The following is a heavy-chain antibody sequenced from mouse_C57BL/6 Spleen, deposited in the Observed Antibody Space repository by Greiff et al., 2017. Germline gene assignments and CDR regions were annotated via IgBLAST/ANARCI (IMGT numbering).Heavy chain of an antibody. Sequence: VQLQQSGPELVKPGASVKIPCKASGYTFTDYNMDWVKQSHGKSLEWIGDINPNNGGTIYNQKFKGKATLTVDKSSSTAYMELRSLTSEDTAVYYCARRGRYGNYPYYYAMDYWGQGTSVTVSS. CDR3: ARRGRYGNYPYYYAMDY. D-gene: IGHD2-1*01. J-gene: IGHJ4*01. V-gene: IGHV1-18*01. CDR1: GYTFTDYN. CDR2: INPNNGGT.